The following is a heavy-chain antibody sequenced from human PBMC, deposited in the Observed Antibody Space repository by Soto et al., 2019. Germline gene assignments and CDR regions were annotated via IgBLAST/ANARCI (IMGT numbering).Heavy chain of an antibody. V-gene: IGHV1-2*04. CDR1: NYTFTNYG. Sequence: ASVKVSCKASNYTFTNYGINWVRQAPGQGLEWMGWINPNSGGTNYAQKFQGWVTMTRDTSISTAYMELSRLRSDDTAVYYCARARAGYDFWSGYYAFDYWGQGTLVTVSS. D-gene: IGHD3-3*01. CDR3: ARARAGYDFWSGYYAFDY. J-gene: IGHJ4*02. CDR2: INPNSGGT.